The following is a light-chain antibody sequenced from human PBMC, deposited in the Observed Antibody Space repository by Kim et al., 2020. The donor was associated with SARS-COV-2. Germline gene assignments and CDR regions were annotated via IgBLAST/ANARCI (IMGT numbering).Light chain of an antibody. CDR2: DVG. Sequence: QSALTQPASVSGSPGQSITISCTGTSSDVGGYNYVSWYQQHPGKAPKLMIYDVGTWPSGVSDRFSGSKSGNTASLTISGLQTEDEADYYCSSYTTSTTRVFGGGTKLTVL. CDR3: SSYTTSTTRV. V-gene: IGLV2-14*03. J-gene: IGLJ3*02. CDR1: SSDVGGYNY.